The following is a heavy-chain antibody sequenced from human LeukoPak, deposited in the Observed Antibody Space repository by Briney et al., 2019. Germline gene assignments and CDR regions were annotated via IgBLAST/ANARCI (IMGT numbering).Heavy chain of an antibody. CDR1: GFTFSSYA. CDR3: ARGGSAGLSTHMDV. V-gene: IGHV3-20*01. CDR2: INWNGGNT. J-gene: IGHJ6*03. Sequence: RTGGSLRLSCAASGFTFSSYAMSWVRQAPGKGLEWVSGINWNGGNTGYADSAKGRFTISRDNAKNSLYLQMNSLRAEDTALYHCARGGSAGLSTHMDVWGKGTTVTISS. D-gene: IGHD3-10*01.